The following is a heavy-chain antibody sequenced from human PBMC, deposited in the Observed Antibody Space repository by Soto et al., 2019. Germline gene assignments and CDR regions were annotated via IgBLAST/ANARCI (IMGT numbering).Heavy chain of an antibody. D-gene: IGHD2-15*01. Sequence: GGSLRLSCAASGFTFSTYSMNWVRQAPGKGLEWVSYISTTGNNIYYADSVKGRFTISRDNAKNSLYLQMNNLRDEDTAVYYCARDLAWSFDYWGEVTLVTVSS. CDR2: ISTTGNNI. J-gene: IGHJ4*02. CDR1: GFTFSTYS. CDR3: ARDLAWSFDY. V-gene: IGHV3-48*02.